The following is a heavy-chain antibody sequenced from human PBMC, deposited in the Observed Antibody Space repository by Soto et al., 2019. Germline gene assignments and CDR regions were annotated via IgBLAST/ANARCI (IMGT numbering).Heavy chain of an antibody. V-gene: IGHV3-30-3*01. CDR2: ISYDGSNK. Sequence: GGSLRLSCAASGFTFSSYAMHWVRQAPGKGLEWVAVISYDGSNKYYADSVKGRFTISRDNSKNTLYLQMNSLRAEDTAVYYCASMRGVVVAATQSAYWGQGTPVTGSS. CDR1: GFTFSSYA. D-gene: IGHD2-15*01. CDR3: ASMRGVVVAATQSAY. J-gene: IGHJ4*02.